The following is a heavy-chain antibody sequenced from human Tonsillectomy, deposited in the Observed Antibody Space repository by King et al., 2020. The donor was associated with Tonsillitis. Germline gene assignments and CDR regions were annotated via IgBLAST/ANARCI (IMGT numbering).Heavy chain of an antibody. V-gene: IGHV3-21*01. D-gene: IGHD3-10*01. CDR1: GFTFSSYS. CDR3: ARDPYYGSGSYVDY. Sequence: VQLVESGGGLVKPGGSLRLSCAASGFTFSSYSMNWVRQAPGKGLEWVSSISSSSSYIYYADSMKGRFTISRDNAKNSLYLHMNSLRAEDTAVYYCARDPYYGSGSYVDYWGQGTLVTVPS. J-gene: IGHJ4*02. CDR2: ISSSSSYI.